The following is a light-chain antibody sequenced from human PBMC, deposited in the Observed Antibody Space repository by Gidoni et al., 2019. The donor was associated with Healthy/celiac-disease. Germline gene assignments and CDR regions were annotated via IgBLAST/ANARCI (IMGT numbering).Light chain of an antibody. CDR3: QQYGSSPKYT. CDR1: QSVSSSY. V-gene: IGKV3-20*01. Sequence: EIVLTQSPGTLSLSPGGRATLSCRASQSVSSSYLAWYQQKPGQAPRLLIYGASSRATGIPDRFSGSGSGTDLTLTISRLEPEDFAVYYCQQYGSSPKYTFGQGTKLEIK. CDR2: GAS. J-gene: IGKJ2*01.